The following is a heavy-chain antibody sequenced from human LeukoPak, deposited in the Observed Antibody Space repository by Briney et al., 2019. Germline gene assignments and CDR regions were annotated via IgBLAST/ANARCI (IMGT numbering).Heavy chain of an antibody. CDR2: IYPGDSDT. D-gene: IGHD2-21*01. J-gene: IGHJ4*02. V-gene: IGHV5-51*07. CDR1: GSSFTSYW. CDR3: ANHCRAGRGNQYCFDY. Sequence: KGGEALEISWRGSGSSFTSYWIGWVHQVPGKGLEWMGSIYPGDSDTRYSPSFQGQIIISADKSTRTAYLQTSSLKASDTAIYYCANHCRAGRGNQYCFDYWGQGALVTVSS.